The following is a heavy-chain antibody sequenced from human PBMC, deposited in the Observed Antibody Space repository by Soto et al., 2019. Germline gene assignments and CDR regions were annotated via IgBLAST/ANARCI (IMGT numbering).Heavy chain of an antibody. J-gene: IGHJ6*03. CDR1: GFTFSPYG. V-gene: IGHV3-23*01. CDR3: VKFRGRAYPYYYIDV. Sequence: DVQLLESGGGLVQWGGSLRLSCVTSGFTFSPYGVTWVRQAPGKGLGWVSYGGSGGSRYYAESVTGRFTISRDNSKNTLSLEMNSLRAEDTATYYCVKFRGRAYPYYYIDVWGKGTTVTVSS. CDR2: GGSGGSR. D-gene: IGHD3-10*01.